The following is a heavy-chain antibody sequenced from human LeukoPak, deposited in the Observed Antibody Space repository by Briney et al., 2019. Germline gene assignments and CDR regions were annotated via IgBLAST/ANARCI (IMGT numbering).Heavy chain of an antibody. V-gene: IGHV4-34*01. J-gene: IGHJ4*02. D-gene: IGHD3-3*01. CDR3: ARSGITIFGVVIGFFDY. CDR2: INHSGST. CDR1: GGSFSGYY. Sequence: SETLSLTCAVYGGSFSGYYWSWIRQPPGKGMEWNGEINHSGSTNYNPSLKSRVTISVDTSKNQFSLKLSSVTAADTAVYYCARSGITIFGVVIGFFDYWGQGTLVTVSS.